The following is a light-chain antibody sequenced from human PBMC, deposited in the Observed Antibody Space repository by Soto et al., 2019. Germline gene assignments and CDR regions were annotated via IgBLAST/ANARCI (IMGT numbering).Light chain of an antibody. CDR2: EGG. V-gene: IGLV2-23*01. J-gene: IGLJ3*02. CDR1: SSDVGSYKL. CDR3: CSSAGSSTSWM. Sequence: QSVLTQPASVSGSPGQSITISCTGTSSDVGSYKLVSWYQPHPGKAPKLMIYEGGKWPSWVSNRFSGSKSGNTASLTISGLQAEDEADYYCCSSAGSSTSWMFGGGTKLTVL.